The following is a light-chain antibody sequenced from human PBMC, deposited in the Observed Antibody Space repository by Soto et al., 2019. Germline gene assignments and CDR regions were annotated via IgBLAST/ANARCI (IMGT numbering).Light chain of an antibody. CDR1: QSVSSN. J-gene: IGKJ1*01. CDR3: QQYNKWPRT. CDR2: AAS. V-gene: IGKV3-15*01. Sequence: EIAMTQSPATLSVSPGESATLSCGASQSVSSNVAWYQQKPGQAPRLLIYAASTRATGIPARFIGRGSGREFTLTISSLQSEDFAVYHCQQYNKWPRTFGQGTKVEIK.